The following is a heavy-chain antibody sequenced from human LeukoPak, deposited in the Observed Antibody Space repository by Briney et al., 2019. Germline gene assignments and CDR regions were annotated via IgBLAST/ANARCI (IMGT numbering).Heavy chain of an antibody. J-gene: IGHJ4*02. CDR1: GFTFSSYW. CDR2: INSDGSST. D-gene: IGHD3-10*01. CDR3: ARDRGYYGSGTKDY. Sequence: PGGSLRLSCAASGFTFSSYWMHWVRQAPGKGLVWVSCINSDGSSTSYADSVKGRFTISRDNAKNTLYLQMNSLRAEDTAVYYCARDRGYYGSGTKDYWGQGTLVTVSS. V-gene: IGHV3-74*01.